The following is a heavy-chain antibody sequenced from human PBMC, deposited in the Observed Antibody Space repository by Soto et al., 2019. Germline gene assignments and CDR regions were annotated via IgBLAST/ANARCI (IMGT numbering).Heavy chain of an antibody. CDR2: ISSSSSTI. CDR3: ARESLARDYYYYGMDV. J-gene: IGHJ6*02. Sequence: EVQLVESGGGLVQPGGSLRLSCAASGFTFSSYSMNWVRQAPGKGLEWVSYISSSSSTIYYADSVKGRFTISRDNAKNSLYRQMNSLRDEDTAVYYCARESLARDYYYYGMDVWGQGTTVTVSS. D-gene: IGHD6-6*01. V-gene: IGHV3-48*02. CDR1: GFTFSSYS.